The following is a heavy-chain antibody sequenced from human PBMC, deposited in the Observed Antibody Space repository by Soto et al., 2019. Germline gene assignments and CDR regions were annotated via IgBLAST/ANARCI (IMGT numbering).Heavy chain of an antibody. V-gene: IGHV3-23*01. CDR2: ISSDGGNT. CDR3: AKSHYPGGNFHFPDY. Sequence: GGSLRLSCAASGFTFSSYAMSWVRQAPGKGLERVSSISSDGGNTYYADSVEGRFTISRDNSKNTLSLQMNSLRADDAAVYYCAKSHYPGGNFHFPDYWGQGTLVTVSS. D-gene: IGHD1-1*01. J-gene: IGHJ4*02. CDR1: GFTFSSYA.